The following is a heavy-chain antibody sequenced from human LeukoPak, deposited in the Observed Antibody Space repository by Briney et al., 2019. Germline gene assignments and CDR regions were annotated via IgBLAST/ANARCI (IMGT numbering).Heavy chain of an antibody. CDR3: ARDGDVDTAMVFDY. J-gene: IGHJ4*02. CDR2: INHSGST. Sequence: PSETLSLTCAVYGGSFSGYYWSWLRQPPGKGLEWIGEINHSGSTNYNPSLKSRVTISADTSKNQFSLKLSSVTAADTAVYYCARDGDVDTAMVFDYWGQGTLVTVSS. D-gene: IGHD5-18*01. V-gene: IGHV4-34*01. CDR1: GGSFSGYY.